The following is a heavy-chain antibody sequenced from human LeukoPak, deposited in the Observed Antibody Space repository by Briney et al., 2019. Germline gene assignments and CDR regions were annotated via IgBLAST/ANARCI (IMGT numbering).Heavy chain of an antibody. V-gene: IGHV1-2*06. CDR3: ARDLPPTSNWELDY. J-gene: IGHJ4*02. Sequence: GASVKVSCKASGYAFTGYHIHWVGQAPGQGLEWMGRINPNRGGTDDAQNFQGRVTMTRDTSISTAYMELSRLRSDDTAVYYCARDLPPTSNWELDYWGQGTLVTVSS. D-gene: IGHD7-27*01. CDR2: INPNRGGT. CDR1: GYAFTGYH.